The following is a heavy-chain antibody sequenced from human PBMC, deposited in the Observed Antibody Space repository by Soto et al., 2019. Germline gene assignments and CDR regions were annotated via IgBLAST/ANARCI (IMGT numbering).Heavy chain of an antibody. V-gene: IGHV4-39*01. CDR3: ERPSGSYLYYFDY. CDR1: GGSISSNYYY. CDR2: IYYTGST. Sequence: QLQLQESSPGLVKPSETLSLTCTVSGGSISSNYYYWGWIRQPPEKGLEWIGSIYYTGSTYYNPSLKSRVTISVDTSKNQFSLKLSSVTAADTAVYYCERPSGSYLYYFDYWGQGTLVTVSS. D-gene: IGHD1-26*01. J-gene: IGHJ4*02.